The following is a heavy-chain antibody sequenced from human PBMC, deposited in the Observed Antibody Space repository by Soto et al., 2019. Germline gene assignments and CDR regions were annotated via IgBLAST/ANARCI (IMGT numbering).Heavy chain of an antibody. D-gene: IGHD2-8*01. J-gene: IGHJ6*03. CDR1: GYTFTSYA. CDR2: INAGNGNT. Sequence: QVQLVQSGAEVKKPGASVKVSCKASGYTFTSYAMHWVRQAPGQRLEWMGWINAGNGNTKYSQKFQGRVTITRDTSASTAYMELSSLRSEDTAVDYCARGPYFNYYYYYMDVWGRGTTVTVSS. V-gene: IGHV1-3*01. CDR3: ARGPYFNYYYYYMDV.